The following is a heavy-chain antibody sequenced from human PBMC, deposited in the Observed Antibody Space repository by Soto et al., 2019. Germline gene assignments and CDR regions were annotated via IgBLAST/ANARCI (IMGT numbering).Heavy chain of an antibody. J-gene: IGHJ6*02. D-gene: IGHD6-13*01. CDR2: INHSGST. V-gene: IGHV4-34*01. CDR3: ARGRGAAAGLNNYYYYYGTDV. CDR1: GGSFSGYY. Sequence: SETLSLTCAVYGGSFSGYYWSWIRQPPGKGLEWIGEINHSGSTNYNPSLKSRVTISVDTSKNQFSLKLSSVTAADTAVYYCARGRGAAAGLNNYYYYYGTDVWGQGTTVTVSS.